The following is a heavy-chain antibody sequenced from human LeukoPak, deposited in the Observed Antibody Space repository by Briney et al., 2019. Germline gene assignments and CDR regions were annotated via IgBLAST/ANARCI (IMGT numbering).Heavy chain of an antibody. D-gene: IGHD6-6*01. CDR3: ARDMIAARPNWFDP. CDR1: GYSFTTYG. Sequence: ASVKVSCKASGYSFTTYGITWVRQAPGQGLEWMGWISAYNGNTNYAQKLQGRVTMTTDTSTSTAYMELRSLTSDVTAVYYCARDMIAARPNWFDPWGQGTLVTVSS. V-gene: IGHV1-18*01. J-gene: IGHJ5*02. CDR2: ISAYNGNT.